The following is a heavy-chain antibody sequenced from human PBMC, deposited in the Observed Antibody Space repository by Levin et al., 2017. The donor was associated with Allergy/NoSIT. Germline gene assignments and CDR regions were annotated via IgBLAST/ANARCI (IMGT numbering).Heavy chain of an antibody. D-gene: IGHD3-10*01. V-gene: IGHV3-15*05. CDR1: GFTFSNAW. J-gene: IGHJ4*02. CDR2: IKSTTEGGTT. CDR3: GTELLWLEGKIYYFDT. Sequence: GGSLRLSCAVSGFTFSNAWMTWVRRAPGKGLEWIGHIKSTTEGGTTDYGGPAKGRFSISRDDSRNILYLQIDSLQSEDTAVYYCGTELLWLEGKIYYFDTWGQGALVTVSS.